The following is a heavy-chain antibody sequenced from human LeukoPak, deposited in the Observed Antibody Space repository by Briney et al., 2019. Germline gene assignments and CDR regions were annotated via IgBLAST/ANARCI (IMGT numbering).Heavy chain of an antibody. CDR2: ISASGSTI. V-gene: IGHV3-23*01. CDR3: AKGHGDWGGNYLDH. CDR1: GFTFTHYA. D-gene: IGHD4-17*01. Sequence: GGSLRLSCIASGFTFTHYAMTWVRQAPGKGLEWVSDISASGSTIHYADSVKGRFTVSRDNSKNTVFLVMISLRVEDTALYHCAKGHGDWGGNYLDHWGQGAQVTVSS. J-gene: IGHJ4*02.